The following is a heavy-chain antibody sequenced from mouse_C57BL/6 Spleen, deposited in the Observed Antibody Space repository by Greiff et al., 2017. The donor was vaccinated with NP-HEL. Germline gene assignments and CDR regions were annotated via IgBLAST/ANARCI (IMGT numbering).Heavy chain of an antibody. CDR3: ARVYYGYDWYFDV. V-gene: IGHV5-4*01. CDR2: ISDGGSYT. D-gene: IGHD2-2*01. CDR1: GFTFSSYA. J-gene: IGHJ1*03. Sequence: EVQGVESGGGLVKPGGSLKLSCAASGFTFSSYAMSWVRQTPEKRLEWVATISDGGSYTYYPDNVKGRFTISRDNAKNNLYLQMSHLKSEDTAMYYCARVYYGYDWYFDVWGTGTTVTVSS.